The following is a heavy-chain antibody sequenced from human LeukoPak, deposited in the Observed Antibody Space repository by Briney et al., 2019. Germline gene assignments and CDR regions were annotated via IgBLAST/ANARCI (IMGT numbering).Heavy chain of an antibody. CDR2: IYSGGST. D-gene: IGHD7-27*01. CDR3: ARGLGMGDYYYYGMDV. V-gene: IGHV3-53*01. J-gene: IGHJ6*02. CDR1: GFILSANY. Sequence: GGSLRLSCAASGFILSANYMSWVRQAPGKGLEWVSVIYSGGSTYYADSVKSRFTISRDSSKNTLHLQMNSLRAGDTAVYYCARGLGMGDYYYYGMDVWGQGTTVTVSS.